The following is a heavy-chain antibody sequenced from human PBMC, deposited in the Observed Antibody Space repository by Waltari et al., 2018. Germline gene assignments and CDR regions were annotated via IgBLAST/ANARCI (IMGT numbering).Heavy chain of an antibody. CDR2: SRRSGSTI. J-gene: IGHJ4*02. CDR1: GFTFRDYY. CDR3: AMPLYNWNYDNY. Sequence: QVQLVESGGGLVKPVGSLILSFAASGFTFRDYYLSWLRQATGKGLEWVSYSRRSGSTIYYADSVKGRLTIYRDNAKNSLYLQMNSLRAEDTAVYYCAMPLYNWNYDNYWGQGTLVTVSS. D-gene: IGHD1-7*01. V-gene: IGHV3-11*04.